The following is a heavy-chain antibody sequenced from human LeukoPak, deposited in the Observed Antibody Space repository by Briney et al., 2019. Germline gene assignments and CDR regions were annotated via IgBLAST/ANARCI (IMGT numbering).Heavy chain of an antibody. CDR3: ATYSSSWPTHYYYYYYMDV. Sequence: SETLSLTCAVYGGSFSGYYWSWIRQPPGKGLEWIGEINHSGSTNYNPSLKSRVTISVDTSKNQFSLKLSSVTAADTAVYYCATYSSSWPTHYYYYYYMDVWGKGTTVTVSS. J-gene: IGHJ6*03. CDR1: GGSFSGYY. V-gene: IGHV4-34*01. CDR2: INHSGST. D-gene: IGHD6-13*01.